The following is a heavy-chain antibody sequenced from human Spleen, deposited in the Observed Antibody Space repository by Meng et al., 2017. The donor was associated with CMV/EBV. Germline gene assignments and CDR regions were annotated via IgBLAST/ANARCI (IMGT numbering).Heavy chain of an antibody. J-gene: IGHJ4*02. V-gene: IGHV4-59*10. D-gene: IGHD2-15*01. Sequence: HAQLEPRGACLSTPSETLSLTCAVDGGSFSGYYWSWYRQPPGKGLAWIGRIYTSGSTNYNPSLKSRVTMSVDTSKNQFSLKLSSVTAADTAVYYCARTRLDGGPYCSGGSCYPYSFDYWGQGTLVTVSS. CDR3: ARTRLDGGPYCSGGSCYPYSFDY. CDR2: IYTSGST. CDR1: GGSFSGYY.